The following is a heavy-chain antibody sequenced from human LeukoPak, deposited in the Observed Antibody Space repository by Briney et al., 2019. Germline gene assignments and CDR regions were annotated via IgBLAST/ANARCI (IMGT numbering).Heavy chain of an antibody. V-gene: IGHV1-69*05. CDR2: IIPIFGTA. CDR1: GGTFSSSA. Sequence: ASVKVSCKASGGTFSSSAISWVRQAPGQGLEWMGGIIPIFGTANYAQKFQGRVTITTDESTSTAYMELSSLRSEDTAVYYCARGTKRITIFGDPYYYYMDVWGKGTTVTVSS. J-gene: IGHJ6*03. CDR3: ARGTKRITIFGDPYYYYMDV. D-gene: IGHD3-3*01.